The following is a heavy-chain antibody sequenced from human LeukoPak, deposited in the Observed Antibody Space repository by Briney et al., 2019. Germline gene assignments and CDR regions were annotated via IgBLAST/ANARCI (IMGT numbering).Heavy chain of an antibody. J-gene: IGHJ4*02. Sequence: GRSLRLSCAASGFTFDDYAMHWVRQAPGKGLEWVSGISWNSGSMGYADSVKGRFTISRDNAKNSLYLQMNSLRAEDTALYYCAKNEDGSGSHSGYWGQGTLVTVSS. D-gene: IGHD3-10*01. CDR2: ISWNSGSM. V-gene: IGHV3-9*01. CDR1: GFTFDDYA. CDR3: AKNEDGSGSHSGY.